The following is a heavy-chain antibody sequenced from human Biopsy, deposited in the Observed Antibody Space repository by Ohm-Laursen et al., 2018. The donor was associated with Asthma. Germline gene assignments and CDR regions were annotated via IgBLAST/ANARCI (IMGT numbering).Heavy chain of an antibody. D-gene: IGHD5-12*01. CDR2: ISYDGANT. J-gene: IGHJ4*02. Sequence: SLRLSCAASGFMFSDYVFHWVRQAPGKGLEWVAIISYDGANTYYADSVKGRCTISRDNSKSTLYLQMNGLKAEDTAVYYCARDSPSGSDFDYYYFDYWGQGSLVTVSS. CDR3: ARDSPSGSDFDYYYFDY. V-gene: IGHV3-30-3*01. CDR1: GFMFSDYV.